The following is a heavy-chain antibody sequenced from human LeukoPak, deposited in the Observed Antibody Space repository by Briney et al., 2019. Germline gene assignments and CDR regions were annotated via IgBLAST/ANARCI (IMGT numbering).Heavy chain of an antibody. D-gene: IGHD6-6*01. J-gene: IGHJ4*02. V-gene: IGHV1-69*13. CDR1: GGTFISYA. CDR2: IIPIFGTA. Sequence: SVKVSCKASGGTFISYAISWVRQAPGQGLEWMGGIIPIFGTANYAQKFQGRVTITADESTSTAYMELSSLRSEDTAVYYCASRVLPSSATFDYWGQGTLVTVSS. CDR3: ASRVLPSSATFDY.